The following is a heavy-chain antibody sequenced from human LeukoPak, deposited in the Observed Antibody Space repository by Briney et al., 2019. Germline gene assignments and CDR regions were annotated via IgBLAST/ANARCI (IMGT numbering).Heavy chain of an antibody. CDR1: GFTFSSYA. Sequence: PGRSLRLSCAASGFTFSSYAMHWVRQAPGKGLEWVAVISYDGSNKYYADSVKGRFNISRDNSKNTLYLQMNSLRAEDTAVYYCARDGKRGATTVVTPGYYGMDVWGQGTTVTVSS. V-gene: IGHV3-30-3*01. D-gene: IGHD4-23*01. CDR3: ARDGKRGATTVVTPGYYGMDV. J-gene: IGHJ6*02. CDR2: ISYDGSNK.